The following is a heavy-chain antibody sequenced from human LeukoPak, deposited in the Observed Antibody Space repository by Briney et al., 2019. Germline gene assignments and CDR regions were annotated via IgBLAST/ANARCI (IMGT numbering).Heavy chain of an antibody. CDR3: ARDRDGDYPTTPNWFDP. CDR1: GFTFSSYS. Sequence: PGGSLRLSCAASGFTFSSYSMNWVRQAPGKGLEWVSSISSSSSYIYYADSVKGRFAISRDNAKNSLYLQMNSLRAEDTAVYYCARDRDGDYPTTPNWFDPWGQGTLVTVSS. V-gene: IGHV3-21*01. J-gene: IGHJ5*02. CDR2: ISSSSSYI. D-gene: IGHD4-17*01.